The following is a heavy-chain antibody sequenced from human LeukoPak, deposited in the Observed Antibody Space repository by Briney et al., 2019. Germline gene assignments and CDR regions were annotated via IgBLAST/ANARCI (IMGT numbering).Heavy chain of an antibody. CDR3: AREHWFDP. J-gene: IGHJ5*02. CDR1: GYTFIGYY. V-gene: IGHV1-2*02. Sequence: ASVKVSCKASGYTFIGYYMHWVRQAPGQGLEWMGCINPNSGGTHYAQRFQGRVTMTRDTPISTAYMELSRLRSDDTAVYYCAREHWFDPWGQGTLVTVSS. CDR2: INPNSGGT.